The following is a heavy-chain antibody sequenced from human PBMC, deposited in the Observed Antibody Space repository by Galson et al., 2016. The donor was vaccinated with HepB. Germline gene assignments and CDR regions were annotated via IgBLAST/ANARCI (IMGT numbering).Heavy chain of an antibody. J-gene: IGHJ4*02. CDR2: IDWVDEK. V-gene: IGHV2-70*01. CDR3: ARLSGWSDRHLDS. CDR1: GFSLSTSGLC. D-gene: IGHD6-19*01. Sequence: PALVKPTQTLTLTCTFSGFSLSTSGLCMTWIRQPPGKALEWLALIDWVDEKYYTTSLKTRLTISEDTSKNQVVLRMTNMDPVDTATYYCARLSGWSDRHLDSWDQGTLVTVSS.